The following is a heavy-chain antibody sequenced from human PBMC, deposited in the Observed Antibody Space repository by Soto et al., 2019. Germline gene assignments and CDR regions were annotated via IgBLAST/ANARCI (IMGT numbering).Heavy chain of an antibody. J-gene: IGHJ5*02. CDR3: ARHGGYCSSTSCYHKGWWFDP. V-gene: IGHV4-59*08. CDR2: IYYSGST. Sequence: SETLSLTCTVSGGSISSYYWSWIRQPPGKGLEWIGYIYYSGSTNYNPSLKSRVTISVDTSKNQFSLKLSSVTAADTAVYYCARHGGYCSSTSCYHKGWWFDPWGQGTLVTVSS. CDR1: GGSISSYY. D-gene: IGHD2-2*01.